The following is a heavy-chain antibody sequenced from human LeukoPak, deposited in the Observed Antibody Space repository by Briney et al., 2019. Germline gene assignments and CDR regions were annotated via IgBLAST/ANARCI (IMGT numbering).Heavy chain of an antibody. J-gene: IGHJ6*02. CDR1: GFTFSSYA. D-gene: IGHD1-7*01. CDR2: IWYDGSNK. Sequence: QPGGSLRLSCAASGFTFSSYAMSWVRQAPGKGLEWVAVIWYDGSNKYYADSVKGRFTISRDNSKNTLYLQMNSLRAEDTAVYYCAREELFSLSYYYYGMDVWGQGTTVTVSS. V-gene: IGHV3-33*08. CDR3: AREELFSLSYYYYGMDV.